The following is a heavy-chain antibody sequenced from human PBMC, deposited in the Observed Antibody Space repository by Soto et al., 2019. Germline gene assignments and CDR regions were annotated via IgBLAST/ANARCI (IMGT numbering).Heavy chain of an antibody. CDR1: GFTFSDYY. CDR2: ICSSGSTI. J-gene: IGHJ4*01. Sequence: PGESLRLSCVASGFTFSDYYMSWIRQAPGKEMEWVSYICSSGSTIYYADSVKGRFIISRDNAKNSLYLQMNNLRAEDTAVYYCARDFDYYDTSGYYYGLFDYWGQGTLVTVSS. D-gene: IGHD3-22*01. CDR3: ARDFDYYDTSGYYYGLFDY. V-gene: IGHV3-11*01.